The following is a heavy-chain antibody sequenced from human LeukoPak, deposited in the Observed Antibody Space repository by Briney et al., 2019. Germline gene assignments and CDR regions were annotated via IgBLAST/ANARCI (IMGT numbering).Heavy chain of an antibody. Sequence: GGSLRLSCAASGFTFSSYAMSWVRQAPGKGLEWVSAISGSGGSTYYADSVKGRFTISRDNSKNTLYLQMNSLRAEDTAVYYCAKDLTVASPLYYYYGMDVWGQGTTVTVSS. J-gene: IGHJ6*02. V-gene: IGHV3-23*01. CDR2: ISGSGGST. CDR1: GFTFSSYA. CDR3: AKDLTVASPLYYYYGMDV. D-gene: IGHD6-19*01.